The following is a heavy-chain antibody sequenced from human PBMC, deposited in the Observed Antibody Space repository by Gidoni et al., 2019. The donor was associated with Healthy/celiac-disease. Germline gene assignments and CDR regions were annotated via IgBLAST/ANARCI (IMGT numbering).Heavy chain of an antibody. J-gene: IGHJ6*02. CDR3: ARGGVAAAGTLPLYYYYGMDV. V-gene: IGHV1-46*01. Sequence: QVQLVQSGAEVKKPGASVKVSCKASGYTFTTHYIHWVRQAPGQGLEWMGIINPSGGSTSYAQKFQGRVTMTRDTSTSTVYMELSSLRSEDTAVYYCARGGVAAAGTLPLYYYYGMDVWGQGTTVTVSS. D-gene: IGHD6-13*01. CDR2: INPSGGST. CDR1: GYTFTTHY.